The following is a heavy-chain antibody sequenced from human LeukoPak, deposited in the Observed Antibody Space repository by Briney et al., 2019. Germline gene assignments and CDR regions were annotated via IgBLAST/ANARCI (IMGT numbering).Heavy chain of an antibody. CDR2: IIPIFGKA. V-gene: IGHV1-69*05. Sequence: ASXXVSCKASGGTFSSYAISWVRQAPGQGLEWMGRIIPIFGKANYAQKFQGRGTINTDETTRTAYMELSSLRSEDTAVYYCARDTLGYYYDSRAFDIWGQGTMVTVSS. CDR1: GGTFSSYA. J-gene: IGHJ3*02. CDR3: ARDTLGYYYDSRAFDI. D-gene: IGHD3-22*01.